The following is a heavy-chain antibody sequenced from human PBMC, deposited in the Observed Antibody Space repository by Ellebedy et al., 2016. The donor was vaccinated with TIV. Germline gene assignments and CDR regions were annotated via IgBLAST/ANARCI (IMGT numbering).Heavy chain of an antibody. CDR3: ARENWIYDY. CDR1: NYSISGGYF. Sequence: SETLSLTCTVSNYSISGGYFWGWIRQPPGKGLEWIGSGYRSGTTYYKSSLKSRATISVDTSKNQFSLKLTSVTASDTAVYYCARENWIYDYWGQGILVTVSS. V-gene: IGHV4-38-2*02. CDR2: GYRSGTT. J-gene: IGHJ4*02. D-gene: IGHD1-7*01.